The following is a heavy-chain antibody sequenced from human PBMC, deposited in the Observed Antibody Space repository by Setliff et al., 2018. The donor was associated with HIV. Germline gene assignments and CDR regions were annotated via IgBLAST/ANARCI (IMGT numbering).Heavy chain of an antibody. CDR2: IYYSGGT. CDR3: ARGIYRPWGGYSAFATDAFET. J-gene: IGHJ3*02. Sequence: PSETLSLTCTVSSGPISNGGFYWSWIRHHPGKGLEWIGYIYYSGGTYNSPSLKSRVSMSIDTFKNQFSLNLTSVTAADTAVYYCARGIYRPWGGYSAFATDAFETWGQGTLVTVSS. CDR1: SGPISNGGFY. V-gene: IGHV4-31*03. D-gene: IGHD5-12*01.